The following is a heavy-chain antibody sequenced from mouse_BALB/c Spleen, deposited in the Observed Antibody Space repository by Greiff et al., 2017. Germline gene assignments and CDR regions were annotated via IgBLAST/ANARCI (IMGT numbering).Heavy chain of an antibody. CDR3: ARYEGFWFAY. CDR1: GFTFSSFG. CDR2: ISSGSSTI. Sequence: EVKLQESGGGLVQPGGSRKLSCAASGFTFSSFGMHWVRQAPEKGLEWVAYISSGSSTIYYADTVKGRFTISRDNPKNTLFLQMTSLRSEDTAMYYCARYEGFWFAYWGQGTLVTVSA. J-gene: IGHJ3*01. V-gene: IGHV5-17*02. D-gene: IGHD2-12*01.